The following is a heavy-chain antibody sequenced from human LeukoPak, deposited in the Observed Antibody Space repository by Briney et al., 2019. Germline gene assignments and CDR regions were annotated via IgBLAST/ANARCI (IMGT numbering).Heavy chain of an antibody. D-gene: IGHD6-19*01. Sequence: GGSLRLSCAASGFTFSSYAMHWVRQAPGKGLEWVAVISYDGSNKYYADSVKGRFTISRDNSKNTLYLQMNSLRAEDTAVYYCARGGEQWLRYFDYWGQGTLVTVSS. CDR2: ISYDGSNK. V-gene: IGHV3-30-3*01. CDR1: GFTFSSYA. CDR3: ARGGEQWLRYFDY. J-gene: IGHJ4*02.